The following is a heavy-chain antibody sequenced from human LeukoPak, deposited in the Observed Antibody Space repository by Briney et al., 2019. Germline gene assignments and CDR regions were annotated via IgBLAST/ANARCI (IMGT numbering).Heavy chain of an antibody. CDR3: ARTGTDSYGLGGYFDY. Sequence: GGSLRLSCAASGFTFSSYEMNWVRQAPGRGLEWVSYIGNTGRTIYYTDSVKGRFTISRDNAKNSLYLQMNSLRAEDTAVYYCARTGTDSYGLGGYFDYWGQGTLVTVSS. V-gene: IGHV3-48*03. CDR1: GFTFSSYE. CDR2: IGNTGRTI. D-gene: IGHD5-18*01. J-gene: IGHJ4*02.